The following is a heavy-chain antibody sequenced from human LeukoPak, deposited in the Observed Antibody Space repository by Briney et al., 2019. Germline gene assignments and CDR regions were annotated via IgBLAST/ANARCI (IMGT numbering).Heavy chain of an antibody. CDR3: ARGYGVRGVIIGPIGY. Sequence: ASVKVSCRASGYTFTSYDINWVRQATGQGLEWMGWMNPNSGNTGYAQKFQGRVTMTRNTSISTAYMELSSLRSEDTAVYYCARGYGVRGVIIGPIGYWGQGTLVTVSS. CDR1: GYTFTSYD. J-gene: IGHJ4*02. CDR2: MNPNSGNT. V-gene: IGHV1-8*01. D-gene: IGHD3-10*01.